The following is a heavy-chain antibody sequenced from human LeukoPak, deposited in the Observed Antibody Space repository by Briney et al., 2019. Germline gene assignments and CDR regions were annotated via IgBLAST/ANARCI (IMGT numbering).Heavy chain of an antibody. Sequence: ASVKVSCKASGYMFTAYYINWVRQSPGLGLEWLGWINPNSGGTNYAQKFQDRVTMTSDTSINTAYLELNRLRSDDTAVYFCARLNSGNLRGILYWGQGSLVTVSS. CDR2: INPNSGGT. V-gene: IGHV1-2*02. CDR1: GYMFTAYY. D-gene: IGHD3-10*01. J-gene: IGHJ4*02. CDR3: ARLNSGNLRGILY.